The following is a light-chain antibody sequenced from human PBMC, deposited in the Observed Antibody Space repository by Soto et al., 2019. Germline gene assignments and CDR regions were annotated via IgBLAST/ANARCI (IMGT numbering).Light chain of an antibody. CDR1: SSDVGGYNY. CDR2: EVT. J-gene: IGLJ1*01. CDR3: ISYTSGTSPYV. V-gene: IGLV2-14*01. Sequence: QAVVTQPASVSGSPGQSITISCTGTSSDVGGYNYVSWYQHHPGKAPKLIIYEVTNRPSGVSNRFSGSKSGNTASLTISGLQAEDDSDYYCISYTSGTSPYVFGTGTKVTVL.